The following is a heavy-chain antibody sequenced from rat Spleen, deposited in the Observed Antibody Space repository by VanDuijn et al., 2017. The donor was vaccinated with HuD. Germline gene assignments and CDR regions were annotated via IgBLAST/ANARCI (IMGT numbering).Heavy chain of an antibody. CDR2: ISSGGKT. J-gene: IGHJ4*01. V-gene: IGHV2S12*01. D-gene: IGHD4-3*01. CDR3: ARHLREASGVMDV. Sequence: QVQLKESGPGLVQPSQTLSLTCTVSGFSLTSNGVSWVRQPPGKGLEWIAAISSGGKTYYKSTLKSRLSVSRDTSKSQVFLKMDSLQTEDTGTYYCARHLREASGVMDVWGQGASVTVSS. CDR1: GFSLTSNG.